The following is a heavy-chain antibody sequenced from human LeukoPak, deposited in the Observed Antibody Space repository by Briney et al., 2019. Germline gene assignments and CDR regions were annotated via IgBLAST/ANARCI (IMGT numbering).Heavy chain of an antibody. Sequence: GGSLRLSCAASGFTFSSYAMSWVRQTPEKGLEWVSTITSGDGSPYYADSVKGRFTISRDNSNNMLYLQMNSLRAEDTAVYYCTKRGAYYVDYWGRGIPVTVSS. V-gene: IGHV3-23*01. CDR1: GFTFSSYA. CDR2: ITSGDGSP. CDR3: TKRGAYYVDY. J-gene: IGHJ4*02. D-gene: IGHD3-16*01.